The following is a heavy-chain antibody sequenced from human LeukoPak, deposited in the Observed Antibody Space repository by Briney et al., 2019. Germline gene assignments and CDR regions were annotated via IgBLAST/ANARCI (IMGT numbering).Heavy chain of an antibody. CDR2: IRYDGSNK. CDR1: GFTFSSYG. Sequence: PGEPLRLSCAASGFTFSSYGMHWVRQAPGKGLEWVAFIRYDGSNKYYADSVKGRFTISRDNSKNTLYLQMNSLRAEDTAVYYCAKDSKTYSGSYGVDYWGQGTLVTVSS. CDR3: AKDSKTYSGSYGVDY. J-gene: IGHJ4*02. V-gene: IGHV3-30*02. D-gene: IGHD1-26*01.